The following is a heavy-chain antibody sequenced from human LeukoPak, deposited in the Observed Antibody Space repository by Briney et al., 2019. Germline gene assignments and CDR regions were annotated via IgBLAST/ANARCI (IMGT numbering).Heavy chain of an antibody. CDR1: GFTFGSYA. Sequence: PGGSLRLSCAASGFTFGSYAMHWVRQAPGKGLEWVAVISYDGSNKYYADSVKGRFTISRDNSKNTLYLQMNSLRAEDTAVYYCARGSGYNWGDAFDIWGQGTMVAVSS. D-gene: IGHD5-24*01. CDR3: ARGSGYNWGDAFDI. CDR2: ISYDGSNK. V-gene: IGHV3-30*04. J-gene: IGHJ3*02.